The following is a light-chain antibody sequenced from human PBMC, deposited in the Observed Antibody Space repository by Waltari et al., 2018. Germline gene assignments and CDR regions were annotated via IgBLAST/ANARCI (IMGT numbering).Light chain of an antibody. J-gene: IGLJ2*01. CDR3: ASYTSGSTHVA. CDR2: DVS. V-gene: IGLV2-14*01. Sequence: QSALTQPASVSGSPGQSITISCTGTSSDIGAYHYVSWYQQFPGKAPKLLISDVSKRPAGVSNRFSGSKSGDSASLTISGLQVDDEAHYHCASYTSGSTHVAFGGGTQVTVL. CDR1: SSDIGAYHY.